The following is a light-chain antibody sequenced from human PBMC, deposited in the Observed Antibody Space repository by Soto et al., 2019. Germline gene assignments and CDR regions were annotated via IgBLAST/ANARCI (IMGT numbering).Light chain of an antibody. V-gene: IGLV1-40*01. CDR2: RNN. Sequence: QSVLTQSPSVSGAPGQRVTISCTGSSSNIGAGYDVHWYQQLPGTAPKLLIYRNNNRPSGVPDRFSGSKSGTSASLAITGLQAEDEADYYCQSYDSSLSGWVFGGGTKLTVL. CDR1: SSNIGAGYD. CDR3: QSYDSSLSGWV. J-gene: IGLJ3*02.